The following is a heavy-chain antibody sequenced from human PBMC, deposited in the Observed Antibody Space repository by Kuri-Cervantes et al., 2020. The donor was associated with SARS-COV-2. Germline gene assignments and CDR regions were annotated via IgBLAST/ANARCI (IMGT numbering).Heavy chain of an antibody. CDR1: GSTFSRYW. CDR2: ISSSGNYI. Sequence: GGSLRLSCAGSGSTFSRYWMSWVRQAPGKGLEWVSSISSSGNYIFYADSVKGRFTISRDNAKNSLYLQMNSLRAEDTAVYYCAKEGYYDSSGYYSYWGQGTLVTVSS. J-gene: IGHJ4*02. V-gene: IGHV3-21*04. D-gene: IGHD3-22*01. CDR3: AKEGYYDSSGYYSY.